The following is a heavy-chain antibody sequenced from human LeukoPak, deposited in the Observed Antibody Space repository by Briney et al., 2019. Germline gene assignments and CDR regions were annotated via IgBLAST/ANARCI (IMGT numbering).Heavy chain of an antibody. CDR2: ISWNSGSI. Sequence: GGSLSLSCAASGFTFDDYAMHWVRQVPGKGLEWVSGISWNSGSIGYADSVKGRFTISRDNAKNSLYLQMNSLRAEDTALYYCAKGRGSSSWSFSDYWGQGTLVTVSS. D-gene: IGHD6-13*01. CDR1: GFTFDDYA. CDR3: AKGRGSSSWSFSDY. J-gene: IGHJ4*02. V-gene: IGHV3-9*01.